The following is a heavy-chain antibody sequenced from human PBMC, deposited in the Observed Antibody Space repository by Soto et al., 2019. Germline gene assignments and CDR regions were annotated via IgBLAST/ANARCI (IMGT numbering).Heavy chain of an antibody. Sequence: SETLSLTCTVSGGSISSYYWSWIRQPPGKGLEWIGYIYYSGSTNYNPSLKSRVTISVDTSKNQFSLKLSSVTAADTAVYYCARTSLEYSSSSDMDVWGKGTTVTVSS. CDR3: ARTSLEYSSSSDMDV. CDR2: IYYSGST. V-gene: IGHV4-59*01. J-gene: IGHJ6*03. D-gene: IGHD6-6*01. CDR1: GGSISSYY.